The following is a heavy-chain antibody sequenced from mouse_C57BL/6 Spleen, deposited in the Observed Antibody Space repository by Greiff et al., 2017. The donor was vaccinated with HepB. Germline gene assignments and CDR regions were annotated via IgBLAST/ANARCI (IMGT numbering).Heavy chain of an antibody. Sequence: QVQLQQSGAELVRPGSSVKLSCKASGYTFTSYWVHWVKQRPIQGLEWIGNIDPSDSETHYNQKFKDKATLTVDKSSSTAYMQLSSLTSEDSAVYYCARWDSSGYVTYWGQGTLVTVSA. CDR2: IDPSDSET. CDR1: GYTFTSYW. V-gene: IGHV1-52*01. CDR3: ARWDSSGYVTY. D-gene: IGHD3-2*02. J-gene: IGHJ3*01.